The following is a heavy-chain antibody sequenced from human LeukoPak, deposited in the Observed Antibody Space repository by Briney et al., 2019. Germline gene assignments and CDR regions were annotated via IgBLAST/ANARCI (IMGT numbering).Heavy chain of an antibody. Sequence: GGSLRLSCAASGFTFSSYWMHWVRQAPGKGLVWVSRINSDRSSTSYADSVKGRFTTSRDNAKNTLYLQMNSLRAEDTAVYYCAREDSSSWYHPDYYYYYGMDVWGQGTTVTVSS. CDR2: INSDRSST. D-gene: IGHD6-13*01. CDR3: AREDSSSWYHPDYYYYYGMDV. V-gene: IGHV3-74*01. CDR1: GFTFSSYW. J-gene: IGHJ6*02.